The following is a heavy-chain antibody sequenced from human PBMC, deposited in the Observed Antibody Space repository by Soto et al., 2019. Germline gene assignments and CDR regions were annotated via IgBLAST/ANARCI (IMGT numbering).Heavy chain of an antibody. CDR3: ARERLPFAITSYFDY. CDR2: IYSDGIT. V-gene: IGHV3-66*01. CDR1: GFIVSSNY. Sequence: GGSLRLSCAASGFIVSSNYMSWVRQAPGKGLEWVSVIYSDGITYYADSVKGRFTISRDNAKNTLYLQVNSLRAEDTAVYYCARERLPFAITSYFDYWGQGTLVTVSS. J-gene: IGHJ4*02.